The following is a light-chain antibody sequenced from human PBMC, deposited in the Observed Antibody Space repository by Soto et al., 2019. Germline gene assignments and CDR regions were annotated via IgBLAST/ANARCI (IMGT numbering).Light chain of an antibody. Sequence: NFMLTQPHSVSESPGKTVTISCTGSSGSIASGYVQWYQQRPGSAPTTLIYEDNQRPAGVPDRFSGSIDSSSNSASLTISGLRPEDEADYYCQSSDGNNMLFGGGTKVTVL. CDR3: QSSDGNNML. J-gene: IGLJ2*01. CDR1: SGSIASGY. V-gene: IGLV6-57*02. CDR2: EDN.